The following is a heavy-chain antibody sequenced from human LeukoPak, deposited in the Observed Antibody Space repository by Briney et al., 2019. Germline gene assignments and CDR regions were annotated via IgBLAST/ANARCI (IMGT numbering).Heavy chain of an antibody. J-gene: IGHJ4*02. V-gene: IGHV1-18*01. CDR1: GYTFTSYG. Sequence: ATVKVSCKASGYTFTSYGISWVRQAPGQGLEGMGWIRAYKGNTHYAQKLQGRVTMTTDTSTSTAYMELRSMRSDDGAVYYCSRDLRGTYDYWGQGTLVTVSS. D-gene: IGHD1-26*01. CDR3: SRDLRGTYDY. CDR2: IRAYKGNT.